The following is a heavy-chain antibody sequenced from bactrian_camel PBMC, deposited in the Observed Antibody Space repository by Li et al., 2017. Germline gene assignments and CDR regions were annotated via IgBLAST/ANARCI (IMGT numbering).Heavy chain of an antibody. V-gene: IGHV3S42*01. Sequence: VQLVESGGGLVQPGGSLRLSCAASGFTFSNHVMFWVRQAPGTGLDWVSAIDSLGGRRGYAAFVKGRFTISRDNAKNTLYLQMNSLETEDTAVYYCATGSGIRPGTSLRGQGTQVTVS. D-gene: IGHD6*01. CDR2: IDSLGGRR. CDR3: ATGSGIRPGTSL. CDR1: GFTFSNHV. J-gene: IGHJ4*01.